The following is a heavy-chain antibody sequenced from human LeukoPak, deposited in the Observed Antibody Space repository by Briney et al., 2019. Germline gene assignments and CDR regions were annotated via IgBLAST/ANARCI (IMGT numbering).Heavy chain of an antibody. CDR1: GFTVSGSA. CDR2: IRSKANSYAT. V-gene: IGHV3-73*01. D-gene: IGHD4-17*01. CDR3: TSLTTGIDY. J-gene: IGHJ4*02. Sequence: GGSLRLSCAASGFTVSGSAMHWVRQASGKGLEWVGRIRSKANSYATAYAASVKGGFTISRDDSKNTAYLQMNSLKTEDTAVYYCTSLTTGIDYWGQGTLVTVSS.